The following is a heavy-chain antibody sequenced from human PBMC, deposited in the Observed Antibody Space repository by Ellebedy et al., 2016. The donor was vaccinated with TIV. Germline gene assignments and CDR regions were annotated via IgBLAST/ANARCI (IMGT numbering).Heavy chain of an antibody. CDR2: ISGSGGST. CDR3: AKTLITMIVVVITPYFDY. Sequence: GESLKISCAASGFTFSSYAMSWVRQAPGKGLEWVSVISGSGGSTYYADSVKGRFTISRDNSKNTLYLQINSLRAEDTAVYYCAKTLITMIVVVITPYFDYWGQGTLVTVSS. V-gene: IGHV3-23*01. J-gene: IGHJ4*02. D-gene: IGHD3-22*01. CDR1: GFTFSSYA.